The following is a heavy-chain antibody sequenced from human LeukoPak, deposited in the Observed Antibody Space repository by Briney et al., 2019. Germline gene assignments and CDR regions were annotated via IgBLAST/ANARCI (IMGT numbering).Heavy chain of an antibody. CDR3: ASLVGATTDFDY. J-gene: IGHJ4*02. Sequence: SETLSLTCTVSGGSISSYYWSWIRQPAGKGLEWIGRIYTSGSTNYNPSLKSRVTMSVDMSKNQFSLKLSSVTVADTAVYYCASLVGATTDFDYWGQGTLVTVSS. CDR2: IYTSGST. D-gene: IGHD1-26*01. CDR1: GGSISSYY. V-gene: IGHV4-4*07.